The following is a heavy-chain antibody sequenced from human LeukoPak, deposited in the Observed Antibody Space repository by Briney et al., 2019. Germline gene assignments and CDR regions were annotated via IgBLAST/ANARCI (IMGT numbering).Heavy chain of an antibody. CDR3: ARETSNPYYYDTSGYDY. V-gene: IGHV4-31*03. J-gene: IGHJ4*02. D-gene: IGHD3-22*01. CDR1: GDSISSSNWF. Sequence: ASEALSLTCTVSGDSISSSNWFWGWIRQHPGKGLEWIGYIYYSGSTYYNPSLKSRVTISQDTSKNQFSLKLSSVTAADTAVYYCARETSNPYYYDTSGYDYWGQGTLVTVSS. CDR2: IYYSGST.